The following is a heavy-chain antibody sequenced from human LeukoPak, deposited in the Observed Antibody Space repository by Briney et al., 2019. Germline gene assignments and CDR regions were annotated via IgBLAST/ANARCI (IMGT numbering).Heavy chain of an antibody. J-gene: IGHJ6*02. V-gene: IGHV3-11*06. Sequence: PGGSLRLSCAASGFTLSDYYMSWIRQAPGKGLDWVSYISSGSPYINDADSVKGRFTISRDNAKSSLYLRMSSLRAEDTAVYYCARVGRYCSTTGCDYYYGMDVWGQGTTVTVSS. CDR2: ISSGSPYI. D-gene: IGHD2-2*01. CDR3: ARVGRYCSTTGCDYYYGMDV. CDR1: GFTLSDYY.